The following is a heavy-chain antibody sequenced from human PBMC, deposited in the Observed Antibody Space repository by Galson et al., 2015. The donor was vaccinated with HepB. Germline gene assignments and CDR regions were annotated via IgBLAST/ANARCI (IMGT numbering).Heavy chain of an antibody. CDR3: ARVRGSSWYDY. CDR1: GFTFSSYS. J-gene: IGHJ4*02. CDR2: ISSSSSTI. D-gene: IGHD6-13*01. V-gene: IGHV3-48*01. Sequence: SLRLSCAASGFTFSSYSMNWVRQAPGKGLEWVSYISSSSSTIYYADSVKGRFTISRDNAKNSLYLQMNSLRAEDTAVYYCARVRGSSWYDYWGQGTLVTVSS.